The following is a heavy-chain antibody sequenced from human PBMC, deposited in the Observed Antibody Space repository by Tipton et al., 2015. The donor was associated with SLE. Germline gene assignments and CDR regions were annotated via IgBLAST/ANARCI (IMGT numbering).Heavy chain of an antibody. J-gene: IGHJ3*02. Sequence: TLSLTCTVSGGSISSGGYYWSWIRQHPGKGLEWIGYIYYSGSTYYNPSLKSRVTISVDTSKNQFSLKLSSVTAADTAVYYCASGYCGGDCYRAFDIWGQGTMVTVSS. V-gene: IGHV4-31*03. CDR3: ASGYCGGDCYRAFDI. CDR1: GGSISSGGYY. D-gene: IGHD2-21*01. CDR2: IYYSGST.